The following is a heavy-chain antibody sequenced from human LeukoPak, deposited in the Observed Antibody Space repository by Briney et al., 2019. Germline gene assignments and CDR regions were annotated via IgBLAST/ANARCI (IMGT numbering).Heavy chain of an antibody. CDR1: GGSISSGGYY. V-gene: IGHV4-31*03. Sequence: SETPSLTCTVSGGSISSGGYYWSWIRQHPGKGLEWIGYIYYSGSTYYNPSLKSRVTISVDTSKNQFSLKLSSVTAADTAVYYCAREGEDRYCSSTSCYTSWFDPWGQGTLVTVSS. J-gene: IGHJ5*02. CDR2: IYYSGST. CDR3: AREGEDRYCSSTSCYTSWFDP. D-gene: IGHD2-2*02.